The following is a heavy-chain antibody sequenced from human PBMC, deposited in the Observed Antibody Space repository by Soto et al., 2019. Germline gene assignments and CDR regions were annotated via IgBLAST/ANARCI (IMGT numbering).Heavy chain of an antibody. Sequence: EVQLLESGGGLVQPGGSLRLSCAASGFTFSTYAMSWVRQAPWKGLEWVSTISSSGGSTHYADSVKGRFTISRDNSKNTPYLQMNSLRAEDTAVYYCAKFYGGNSAHTYTIDPWGQGTLVTVSS. CDR2: ISSSGGST. CDR1: GFTFSTYA. D-gene: IGHD2-21*02. J-gene: IGHJ5*02. CDR3: AKFYGGNSAHTYTIDP. V-gene: IGHV3-23*01.